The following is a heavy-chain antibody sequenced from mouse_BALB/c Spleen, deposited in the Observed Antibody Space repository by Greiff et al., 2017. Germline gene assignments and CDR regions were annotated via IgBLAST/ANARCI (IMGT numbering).Heavy chain of an antibody. CDR2: IRNKANGYTT. CDR3: ARAIYYGNHYFDY. D-gene: IGHD2-1*01. V-gene: IGHV7-3*02. J-gene: IGHJ2*01. CDR1: GFTFTDYY. Sequence: EVKLMESGGGLVQPGGSLRLSCATSGFTFTDYYMSWVRQPPGKALEWLGFIRNKANGYTTEYSASVKGRFTISRDNSQSILYLQMNTLRAEDSATYYCARAIYYGNHYFDYWGQGTTLTVSS.